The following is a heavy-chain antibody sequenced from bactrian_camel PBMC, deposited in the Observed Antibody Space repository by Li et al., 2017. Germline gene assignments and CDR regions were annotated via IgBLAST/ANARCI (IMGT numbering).Heavy chain of an antibody. D-gene: IGHD4*01. V-gene: IGHV3S1*01. Sequence: VQLVESGGGSVQAGGSLSLSCEASGFTFRHCIAWFRQAPGKEREGVAAIFTGGAITYYAASVKGRFTISQDNAKNTLYLLMNSLTPEDTAMYYCAADRRFWESYIRSDYVSDFDFWGQGTLRDYGVQTGLSLQRPGDPGHRL. CDR1: GFTFRHC. J-gene: IGHJ4*01. CDR2: IFTGGAIT.